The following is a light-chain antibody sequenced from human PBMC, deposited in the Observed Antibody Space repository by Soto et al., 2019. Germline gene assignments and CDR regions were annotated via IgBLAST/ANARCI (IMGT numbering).Light chain of an antibody. CDR3: HQRQSWPRT. V-gene: IGKV3D-15*01. Sequence: EIVMTQSPATLSVYPGERTTLSCRASQSVGNNLAWYQQKPGQAPRLLIYGAYTRAAGIPARFSASGSGTDFTLTISDVQPEDFALYYCHQRQSWPRTFGQGTKVDIK. CDR2: GAY. CDR1: QSVGNN. J-gene: IGKJ1*01.